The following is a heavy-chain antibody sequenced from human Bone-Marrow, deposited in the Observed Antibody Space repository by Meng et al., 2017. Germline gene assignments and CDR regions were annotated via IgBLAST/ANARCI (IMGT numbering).Heavy chain of an antibody. D-gene: IGHD3-10*01. Sequence: GGSLRLSCAASGFTFTTYTMNWVRQAPGKGLEWVANIKLDGSEKYYLDSVKGRFTISRDNAKNSLYLEMNSLRAEDTAVYYCARFCCGSGTSWGYWGQGTLVTVSS. V-gene: IGHV3-7*02. J-gene: IGHJ4*02. CDR1: GFTFTTYT. CDR2: IKLDGSEK. CDR3: ARFCCGSGTSWGY.